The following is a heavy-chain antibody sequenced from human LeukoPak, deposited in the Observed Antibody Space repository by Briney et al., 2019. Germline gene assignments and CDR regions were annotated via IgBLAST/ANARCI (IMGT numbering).Heavy chain of an antibody. CDR2: IIPIFGTA. V-gene: IGHV1-69*06. J-gene: IGHJ3*02. Sequence: SVKVSCKASGCTFSSYAISWVRQAPGQGLEWVGGIIPIFGTANYAQKFQGRVTITADKSTSTAYMELNSLRSEDTAVYYCARDRLHYDILTGYYGHDAFDIWGQGTMVTVSS. D-gene: IGHD3-9*01. CDR1: GCTFSSYA. CDR3: ARDRLHYDILTGYYGHDAFDI.